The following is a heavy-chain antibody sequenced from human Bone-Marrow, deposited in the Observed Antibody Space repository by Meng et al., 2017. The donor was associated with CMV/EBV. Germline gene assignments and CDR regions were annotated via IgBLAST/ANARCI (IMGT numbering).Heavy chain of an antibody. CDR1: GHTFITYY. CDR2: INPSSETT. CDR3: ARLCSSTNSDY. J-gene: IGHJ4*02. V-gene: IGHV1-46*01. Sequence: ASVKVSCKASGHTFITYYIHWVRQAPGQGLKWMGMINPSSETTSNAQNFQGRLTMTRDTSTSTVYMELSSLRSEDTAVYFCARLCSSTNSDYWGQGTLVTVSS. D-gene: IGHD2-2*01.